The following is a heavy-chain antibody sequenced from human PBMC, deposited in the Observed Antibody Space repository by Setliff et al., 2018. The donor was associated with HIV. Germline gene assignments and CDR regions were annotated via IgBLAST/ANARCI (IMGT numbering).Heavy chain of an antibody. Sequence: PGESLKISCKGSGYSFTNYWIAWLRQMPGKGLECMGIIYPGDSDTRYSPSFQGQVSISADKSINTAYLQWSSLKASDTAMYYCARHGQYGSGSYYNRPFDYWSQGTLVTVSS. J-gene: IGHJ4*02. CDR2: IYPGDSDT. CDR1: GYSFTNYW. V-gene: IGHV5-51*01. D-gene: IGHD3-10*01. CDR3: ARHGQYGSGSYYNRPFDY.